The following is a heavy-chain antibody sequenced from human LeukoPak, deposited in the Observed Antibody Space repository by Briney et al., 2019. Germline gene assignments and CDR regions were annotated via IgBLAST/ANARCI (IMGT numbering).Heavy chain of an antibody. V-gene: IGHV4-39*01. Sequence: SETLSLTCTVSGGSISSSSYYWGWIRQPPGKGLEWIGSIYYSGSTYYNPSLKSRVTISVDTSKNQFSLKLSSVTAADTAVYYCASSGYGGNSGTGAVSWFDPWGQGTLVTVSS. D-gene: IGHD4-23*01. CDR3: ASSGYGGNSGTGAVSWFDP. CDR1: GGSISSSSYY. CDR2: IYYSGST. J-gene: IGHJ5*02.